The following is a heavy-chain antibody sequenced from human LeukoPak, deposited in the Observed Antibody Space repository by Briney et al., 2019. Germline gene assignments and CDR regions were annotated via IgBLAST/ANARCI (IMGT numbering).Heavy chain of an antibody. CDR3: ARPQEKYYYDSSGYDY. CDR1: GFTFSSYG. V-gene: IGHV3-33*01. CDR2: IWYDGSNK. J-gene: IGHJ4*02. Sequence: GRSLRLSCAASGFTFSSYGMHWVRQAPGKGLEWVAVIWYDGSNKYYADSVKGRFSISRDNSKNTLYLQMNSLRAEGTAVYYCARPQEKYYYDSSGYDYWGQGTLVTVSS. D-gene: IGHD3-22*01.